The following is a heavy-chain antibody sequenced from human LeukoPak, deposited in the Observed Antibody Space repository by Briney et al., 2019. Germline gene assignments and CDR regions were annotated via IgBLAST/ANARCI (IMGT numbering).Heavy chain of an antibody. CDR2: ISGSGGST. CDR1: GFTFSSYA. J-gene: IGHJ4*02. Sequence: GGSLRLSCAASGFTFSSYARSWVRQAPGKGLEWVSAISGSGGSTYYADSVKGRFTISRDNSKNTLYLQMNSLRAEDTAVYYCAKEPSVVPAAMRYYFDYWGQGTLVTVSS. D-gene: IGHD2-2*01. V-gene: IGHV3-23*01. CDR3: AKEPSVVPAAMRYYFDY.